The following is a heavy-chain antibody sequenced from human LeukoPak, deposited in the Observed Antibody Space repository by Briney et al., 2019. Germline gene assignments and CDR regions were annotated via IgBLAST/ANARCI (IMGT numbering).Heavy chain of an antibody. D-gene: IGHD1-1*01. Sequence: SGGSLRLSCAASGFTFSSYSMNWVRQAPGKGLEWVSSISSSSSYIYYADSVKGRFTISRDNAKNSLYLQMNSLRAEDTAVYYCGATGTTGYYYYYGMDLWGKGTTVTVSS. CDR3: GATGTTGYYYYYGMDL. CDR1: GFTFSSYS. V-gene: IGHV3-21*01. J-gene: IGHJ6*04. CDR2: ISSSSSYI.